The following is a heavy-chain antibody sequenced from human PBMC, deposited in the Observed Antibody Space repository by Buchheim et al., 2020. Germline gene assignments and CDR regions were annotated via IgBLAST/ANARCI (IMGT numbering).Heavy chain of an antibody. CDR2: ISSSGTYK. V-gene: IGHV3-11*06. D-gene: IGHD3-10*01. Sequence: QVQVMESGGGLVKPGGSLRLSCAASGFTFSDYYMSWIRQAPGKGLEWVSYISSSGTYKNYADSVKGRLTIYRDNAKNSLYLQMTRLRAEDTAVYYCARDPGYYDSGAYYYGLDVWGQGTT. J-gene: IGHJ6*02. CDR1: GFTFSDYY. CDR3: ARDPGYYDSGAYYYGLDV.